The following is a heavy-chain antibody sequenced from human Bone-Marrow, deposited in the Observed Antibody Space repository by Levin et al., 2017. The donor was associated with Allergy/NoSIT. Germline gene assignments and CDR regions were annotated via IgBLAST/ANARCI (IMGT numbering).Heavy chain of an antibody. CDR3: STEKERYFDY. V-gene: IGHV3-43*01. CDR1: GFTFDDYT. J-gene: IGHJ4*02. Sequence: SCAASGFTFDDYTMHWVRQAPGKGLEWVSLITWNGGSAYYADSVKGRFTISRDNSKNSLFLHMNSLTTEDTALYYCSTEKERYFDYWGRGTLVTVSS. D-gene: IGHD1-26*01. CDR2: ITWNGGSA.